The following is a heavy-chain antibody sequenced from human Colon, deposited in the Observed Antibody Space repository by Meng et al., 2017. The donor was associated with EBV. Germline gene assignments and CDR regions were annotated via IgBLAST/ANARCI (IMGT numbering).Heavy chain of an antibody. CDR2: INHSGTI. CDR3: ARGGGVIKGLVTWFDP. V-gene: IGHV4-34*01. J-gene: IGHJ5*02. D-gene: IGHD2-8*01. Sequence: QVQLQQWGAGLVKPSETLSLTCGVYGGSLSGYYWSWIRQTPGKGLEWIGEINHSGTINYNPSLRSRVTISVDRSNNQFSLRLSSVTAADTAVYYCARGGGVIKGLVTWFDPWGQGTLVTVFS. CDR1: GGSLSGYY.